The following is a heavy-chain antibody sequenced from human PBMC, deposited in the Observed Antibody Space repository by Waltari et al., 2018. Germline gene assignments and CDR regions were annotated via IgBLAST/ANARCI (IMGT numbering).Heavy chain of an antibody. V-gene: IGHV3-48*01. CDR2: ISSSSSTI. CDR1: GFTFSSYS. Sequence: EVQLVESGGGLVQPGGSLRLSCAASGFTFSSYSMNWVRQAPGKGLEWVSYISSSSSTIYYADSVKGRFTISRDNAKNSLYLQMNSLRAEDTAVYYCARCGLAAAGREDYWGQGTLVTVSS. J-gene: IGHJ4*02. CDR3: ARCGLAAAGREDY. D-gene: IGHD6-13*01.